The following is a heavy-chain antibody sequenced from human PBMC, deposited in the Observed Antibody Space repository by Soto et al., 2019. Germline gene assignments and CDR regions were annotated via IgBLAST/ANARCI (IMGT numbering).Heavy chain of an antibody. Sequence: QVQLVQSGAEVKKPGASVKVSSKASGYTITSYYMDWVRQAPGQGLEWLGIINPSGGSTTYAQKLQGRVTMTRDTSTSTGYMELSSRRPDDTAVYYCPRGHLTVVTPHLGDGMDVWGQGTTVTVSS. CDR1: GYTITSYY. D-gene: IGHD2-15*01. CDR2: INPSGGST. V-gene: IGHV1-46*01. CDR3: PRGHLTVVTPHLGDGMDV. J-gene: IGHJ6*02.